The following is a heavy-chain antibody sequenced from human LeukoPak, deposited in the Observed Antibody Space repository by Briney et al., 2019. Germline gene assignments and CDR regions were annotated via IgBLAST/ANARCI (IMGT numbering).Heavy chain of an antibody. V-gene: IGHV1-2*02. D-gene: IGHD6-13*01. J-gene: IGHJ4*02. CDR3: AGLGIAAGFFYFDY. CDR2: INPNSGGT. CDR1: GYTFTGYY. Sequence: ASVKVSCKASGYTFTGYYKHWVRQAPGQGPEWMGWINPNSGGTNYAQKFQGRVTMTRDTSISTAYMELSRLRSDDTAVCYCAGLGIAAGFFYFDYWGQGTLVTVSS.